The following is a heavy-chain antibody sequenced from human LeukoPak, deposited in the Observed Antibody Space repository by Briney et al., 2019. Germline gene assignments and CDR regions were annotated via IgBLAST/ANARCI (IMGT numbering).Heavy chain of an antibody. CDR2: ISYTAST. D-gene: IGHD3-10*01. Sequence: SETLSLTCTVSGGSISTTTYYWGWLRQPPGQGLEWIGSISYTASTYYNPSLKIRVTTSVDTSKNQFSLRLSSVTAADTAVYYCARLSPYLGAGSSAFPDDYWGQGTLVTVSS. J-gene: IGHJ4*02. CDR3: ARLSPYLGAGSSAFPDDY. V-gene: IGHV4-39*01. CDR1: GGSISTTTYY.